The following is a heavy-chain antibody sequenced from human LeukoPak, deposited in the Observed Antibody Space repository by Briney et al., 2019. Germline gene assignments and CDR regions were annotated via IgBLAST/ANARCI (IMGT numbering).Heavy chain of an antibody. Sequence: GGSLRLSCAASGFTVSSNYMSWVRQAPGKGLEWVSVIYSGGSTYYADSVKGRFTISRDNSKNTLYLQMNSLRAEDTAVYYCARVHRGAFCGGDCYPRVFDIWGKGKMVAVSS. V-gene: IGHV3-53*01. J-gene: IGHJ3*02. D-gene: IGHD2-21*02. CDR3: ARVHRGAFCGGDCYPRVFDI. CDR2: IYSGGST. CDR1: GFTVSSNY.